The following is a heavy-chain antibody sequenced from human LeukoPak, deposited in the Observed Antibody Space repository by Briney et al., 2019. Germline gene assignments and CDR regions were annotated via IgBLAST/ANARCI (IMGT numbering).Heavy chain of an antibody. CDR2: IYTSGST. CDR1: GGSISSYY. D-gene: IGHD3-10*01. V-gene: IGHV4-4*07. CDR3: ARDRYYYYGSGSYYLFDY. Sequence: SETLSLTCTVSGGSISSYYWSWIRQPAGRGLEWIGRIYTSGSTNYNPSLKSRVTMSVDTSKNQFSLKLSSVTAADTAVYYCARDRYYYYGSGSYYLFDYWGQGTLVTVSS. J-gene: IGHJ4*02.